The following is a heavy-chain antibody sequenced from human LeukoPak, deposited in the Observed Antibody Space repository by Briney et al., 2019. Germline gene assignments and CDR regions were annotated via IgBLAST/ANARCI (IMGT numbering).Heavy chain of an antibody. Sequence: GGSLRLSCAASGFTVSTNYMSWVRQAPGKGLEWVSVIYNTGSTYYADSVKGRFTISRDHSKNTLYLQMNSLRAEDTAVYYCARVDGGSWYPDFWGQGTLVTVSS. V-gene: IGHV3-53*01. CDR1: GFTVSTNY. CDR2: IYNTGST. D-gene: IGHD6-13*01. J-gene: IGHJ4*02. CDR3: ARVDGGSWYPDF.